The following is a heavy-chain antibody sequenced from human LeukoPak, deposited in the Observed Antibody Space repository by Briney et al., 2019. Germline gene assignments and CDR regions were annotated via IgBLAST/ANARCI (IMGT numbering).Heavy chain of an antibody. V-gene: IGHV3-74*01. D-gene: IGHD3-9*01. CDR3: ARGATGYYFDY. J-gene: IGHJ4*02. CDR2: FSSDGSST. CDR1: GFTFSSYW. Sequence: GGSLRLSCAASGFTFSSYWMHWVRHAPGKGLVWVSRFSSDGSSTNYADSVKGRFTISRDNAKNTLYLQMNSLRAEDTAVYYCARGATGYYFDYWGQGTLVTVSS.